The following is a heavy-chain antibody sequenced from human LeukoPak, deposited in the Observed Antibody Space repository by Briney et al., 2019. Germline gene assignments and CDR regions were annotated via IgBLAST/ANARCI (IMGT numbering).Heavy chain of an antibody. CDR2: MNPYSGNT. J-gene: IGHJ6*03. D-gene: IGHD6-19*01. CDR3: ARSLAGNHYYYMDV. CDR1: GYTFTNYG. V-gene: IGHV1-8*01. Sequence: ASVKVSCKASGYTFTNYGINWVRQATGQGLEWMGWMNPYSGNTGYAQKFQGRVTMTRNTSIRTAYMELSSLRSEDTAAYYCARSLAGNHYYYMDVWGKGTTVTVSS.